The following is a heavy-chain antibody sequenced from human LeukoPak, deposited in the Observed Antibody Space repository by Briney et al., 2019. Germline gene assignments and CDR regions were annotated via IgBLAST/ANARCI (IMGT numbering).Heavy chain of an antibody. CDR1: GGSFSGYY. D-gene: IGHD3-22*01. Sequence: SETLSLTCAVYGGSFSGYYWSWIRQPPGKGLEWIGEINHSGSTNYNPSLKSRVTISVDTSKNQFSLKLSSVTAADTAVYYCARGLGYYDSSGAWGQGTLVTVSS. CDR2: INHSGST. J-gene: IGHJ5*02. CDR3: ARGLGYYDSSGA. V-gene: IGHV4-34*01.